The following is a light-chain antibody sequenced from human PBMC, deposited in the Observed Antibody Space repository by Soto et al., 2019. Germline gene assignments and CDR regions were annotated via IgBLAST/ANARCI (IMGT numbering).Light chain of an antibody. V-gene: IGLV1-40*01. CDR2: GNS. CDR1: SSNIGAGYD. CDR3: QSYDSSLSGVV. J-gene: IGLJ2*01. Sequence: QSVLTQPPSVSGAPGQRVTISCTGSSSNIGAGYDVHWYQQLPGTAPKLLIYGNSNRPSGVPDRFSGSKSGTSASLAITGLQDEDEADYYCQSYDSSLSGVVFGGGNKLTVL.